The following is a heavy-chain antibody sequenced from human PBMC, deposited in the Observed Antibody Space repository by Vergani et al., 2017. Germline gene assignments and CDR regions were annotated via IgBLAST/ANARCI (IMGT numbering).Heavy chain of an antibody. J-gene: IGHJ6*02. V-gene: IGHV1-69*08. CDR2: IIPILGIA. D-gene: IGHD6-13*01. Sequence: QVQLVQSGAEVKKPGSSVKVSCKASGGTFSSYTISWVRQAPGQGLEWMGRIIPILGIANYAQKFQGRVTITADKSTSTAYMELSSLRSEDTAVYYCARDLSLGSSWNYYYGMDVWGQGTTVTVSS. CDR3: ARDLSLGSSWNYYYGMDV. CDR1: GGTFSSYT.